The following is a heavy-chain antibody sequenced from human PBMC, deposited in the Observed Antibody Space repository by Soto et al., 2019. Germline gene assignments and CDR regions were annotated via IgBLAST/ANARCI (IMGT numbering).Heavy chain of an antibody. CDR2: VNIYRGDA. Sequence: QVRLEQSGPEVKKTGASVKVSCKASGYTFTSYGISWVRQAPGQGLEWMGWVNIYRGDANYAQSFQDRVTMSRDKPTNTVYMEMRTLRSDDTAVYYCARALYYYDNSGLAYWGQGTLVTLSS. D-gene: IGHD3-22*01. V-gene: IGHV1-18*01. CDR3: ARALYYYDNSGLAY. J-gene: IGHJ4*02. CDR1: GYTFTSYG.